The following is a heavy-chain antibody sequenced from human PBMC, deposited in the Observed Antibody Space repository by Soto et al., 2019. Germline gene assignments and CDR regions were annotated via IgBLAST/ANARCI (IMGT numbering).Heavy chain of an antibody. CDR2: IDPSDSYT. V-gene: IGHV5-10-1*01. Sequence: PGESLKISCKGSGYSFTSYWISWVRQMPGKGLEWMGRIDPSDSYTNYSPSFQGHVTISADKSISTAYLQWSSLKASDTAMYYCATQGDYYYGMDVWGQGTTVTVSS. D-gene: IGHD3-16*01. J-gene: IGHJ6*02. CDR1: GYSFTSYW. CDR3: ATQGDYYYGMDV.